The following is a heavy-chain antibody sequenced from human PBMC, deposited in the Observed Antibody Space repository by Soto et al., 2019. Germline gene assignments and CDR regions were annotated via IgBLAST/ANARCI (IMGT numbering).Heavy chain of an antibody. Sequence: QVQLQQSGPGLVKPSQTLSLTCTVSGDSISSDYYHWTWIRQSPGKGLEWIGYIHHSGSILYNPSLKSQVTISVDTSKNQFSLHLTSGTAADTAVSFCAREDDGGDSLDVWGQGTTVTVSS. CDR2: IHHSGSI. D-gene: IGHD2-21*02. V-gene: IGHV4-30-4*08. CDR1: GDSISSDYYH. CDR3: AREDDGGDSLDV. J-gene: IGHJ6*02.